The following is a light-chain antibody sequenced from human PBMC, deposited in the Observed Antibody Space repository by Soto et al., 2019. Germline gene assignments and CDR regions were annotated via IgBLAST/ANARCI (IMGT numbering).Light chain of an antibody. Sequence: DIQMTQSPSSLSASVGDRVTITCRASQSISSYLNWYQQKPGKAPKLLIYAASSLQSGVPSRFSGSGSGTDFTLTISSLQPEDFATYYCQQSYSTSWGFGQGTKVDIK. CDR3: QQSYSTSWG. V-gene: IGKV1-39*01. CDR2: AAS. CDR1: QSISSY. J-gene: IGKJ1*01.